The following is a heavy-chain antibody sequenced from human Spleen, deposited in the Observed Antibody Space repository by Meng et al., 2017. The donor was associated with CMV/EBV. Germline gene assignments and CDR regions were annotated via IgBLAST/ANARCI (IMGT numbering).Heavy chain of an antibody. D-gene: IGHD1-26*01. J-gene: IGHJ3*02. Sequence: GGSLRLSCAASEFTFSSYGINWVRQAPGKGLEWVSYISSSSSTIYYADSVKGRFTISRDNAKNSLYLQMNSLRAEDTAVYYCTTDVVWELLLSSPTDAFDIWGQGTMVTVSS. CDR3: TTDVVWELLLSSPTDAFDI. CDR1: EFTFSSYG. V-gene: IGHV3-48*04. CDR2: ISSSSSTI.